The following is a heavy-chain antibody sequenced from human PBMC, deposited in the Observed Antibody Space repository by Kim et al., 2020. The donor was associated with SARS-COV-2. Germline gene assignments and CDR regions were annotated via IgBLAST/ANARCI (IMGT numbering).Heavy chain of an antibody. CDR1: GYTFTGYY. CDR3: AGESLRYFDWFPLGLDY. Sequence: ASVKVSCKASGYTFTGYYMHWVRQAPGQGLEWMGWINPNSGGTNYAQKFQGRVTMTRDTSISTAYMELSRLRSDDTAVYYCAGESLRYFDWFPLGLDYWGQGTLVTVSS. J-gene: IGHJ4*02. V-gene: IGHV1-2*02. D-gene: IGHD3-9*01. CDR2: INPNSGGT.